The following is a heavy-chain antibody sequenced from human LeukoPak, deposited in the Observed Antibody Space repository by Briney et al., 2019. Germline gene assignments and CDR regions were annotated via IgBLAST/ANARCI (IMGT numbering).Heavy chain of an antibody. CDR3: AKDIYSGYDSYYFDY. CDR1: VFTFDDYA. Sequence: PGGSLRLSCAASVFTFDDYAMHWVRQAPGKGLEWVSGISWNSGSIGYADSVKGRFTTSRDNAKNSLYLQMNSLRAEDTALYYCAKDIYSGYDSYYFDYWGQGTLVTVSS. CDR2: ISWNSGSI. J-gene: IGHJ4*02. D-gene: IGHD5-12*01. V-gene: IGHV3-9*01.